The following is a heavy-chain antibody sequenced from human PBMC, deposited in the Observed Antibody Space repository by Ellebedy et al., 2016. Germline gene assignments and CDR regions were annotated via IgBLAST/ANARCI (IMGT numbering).Heavy chain of an antibody. J-gene: IGHJ5*01. CDR3: AKDRQVRWYNS. CDR1: GFTFSSSG. CDR2: ISSSTSNI. V-gene: IGHV3-48*04. Sequence: GESLKISCAASGFTFSSSGMSWVRQAPGKGLEWLSYISSSTSNIYYADSVKDRFTISRDNAKNSVYLQMSSLRAEDTAVYYCAKDRQVRWYNSWGQGTLVTVSS.